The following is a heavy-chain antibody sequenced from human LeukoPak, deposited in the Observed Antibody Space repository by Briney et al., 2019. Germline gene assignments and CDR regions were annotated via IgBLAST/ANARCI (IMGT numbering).Heavy chain of an antibody. D-gene: IGHD6-19*01. J-gene: IGHJ6*02. CDR1: GFTFSGSA. CDR2: IRSKANSYAT. Sequence: GGSLRLSCAASGFTFSGSAMHWVRQASGRGLEWVGRIRSKANSYATAYAASVKGRFTISRDDSKNTAYLQMNSLKTEDTAVYYCTPPAGTDGMDVWGQGTTVTVSS. V-gene: IGHV3-73*01. CDR3: TPPAGTDGMDV.